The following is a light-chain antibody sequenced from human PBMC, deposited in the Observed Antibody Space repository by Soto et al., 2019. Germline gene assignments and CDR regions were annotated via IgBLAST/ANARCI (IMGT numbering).Light chain of an antibody. CDR1: TIDDGTSNY. CDR2: DVS. CDR3: CSYAVTFYV. V-gene: IGLV2-11*01. Sequence: QSVLTQPPSVSGSPGQSVTISCTGPTIDDGTSNYVSWYQQHPGKVPKLMIYDVSERPSGVPDRFSGSKSGNTASLTISGLQPEDEADYYCCSYAVTFYVFGTGTKVTVL. J-gene: IGLJ1*01.